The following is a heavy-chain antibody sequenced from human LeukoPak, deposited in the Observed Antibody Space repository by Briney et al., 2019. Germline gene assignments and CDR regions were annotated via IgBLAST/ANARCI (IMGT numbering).Heavy chain of an antibody. V-gene: IGHV4-38-2*02. Sequence: SETLSLTCTVSGYSISSGYYWGWIRQPPGKGLEWIGSIYHSGSTYYNPSLKSRVTISVDTSKNQFSLKLSSVTAADTAVYYCAREGANRGSGSRPFDYWGQGTLVTVSS. CDR3: AREGANRGSGSRPFDY. CDR1: GYSISSGYY. CDR2: IYHSGST. D-gene: IGHD3-10*01. J-gene: IGHJ4*02.